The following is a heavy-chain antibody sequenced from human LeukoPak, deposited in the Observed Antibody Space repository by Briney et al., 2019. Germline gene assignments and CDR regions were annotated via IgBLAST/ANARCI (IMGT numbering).Heavy chain of an antibody. D-gene: IGHD3-10*01. CDR1: GGSFSGYY. CDR3: ARDSGRITMVRGVPRYYYYYMDV. CDR2: INHSGST. Sequence: SETLSLTCAVYGGSFSGYYWSWIRQPPGKGLEWIGEINHSGSTNYNPSLKSRVTMSVDTSKNQFSLKLSSVTAADTAVYYCARDSGRITMVRGVPRYYYYYMDVWGKGTTVTISS. J-gene: IGHJ6*03. V-gene: IGHV4-34*01.